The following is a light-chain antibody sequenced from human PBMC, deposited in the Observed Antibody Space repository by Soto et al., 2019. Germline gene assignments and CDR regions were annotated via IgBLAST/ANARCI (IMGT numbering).Light chain of an antibody. CDR1: QSVSSW. V-gene: IGKV1-5*03. CDR3: QEYNAYSMT. CDR2: KAS. Sequence: DIQMTQSPSTLSASLGDRVTITCRASQSVSSWLAWFQQKPGKAPKLLIYKASTLETGVPSRFSGSGSGTEFTLSISSLQPDDFGTYYCQEYNAYSMTFGQGTRLEIK. J-gene: IGKJ5*01.